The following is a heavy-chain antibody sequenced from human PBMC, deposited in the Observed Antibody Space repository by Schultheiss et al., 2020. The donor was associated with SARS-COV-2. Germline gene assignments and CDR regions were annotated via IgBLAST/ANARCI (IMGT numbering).Heavy chain of an antibody. CDR1: GFTFSNAW. D-gene: IGHD3-16*02. CDR2: IKSKTDGGTT. Sequence: GGSLRLSCAASGFTFSNAWMSWVRQAPGKGLEWVGRIKSKTDGGTTDYAAPVKGRFTMSRDDSKNTLYLQMNSLKTEDTGVYYCTTEGFYRPSPNWGQGTLVTVSS. J-gene: IGHJ4*02. V-gene: IGHV3-15*01. CDR3: TTEGFYRPSPN.